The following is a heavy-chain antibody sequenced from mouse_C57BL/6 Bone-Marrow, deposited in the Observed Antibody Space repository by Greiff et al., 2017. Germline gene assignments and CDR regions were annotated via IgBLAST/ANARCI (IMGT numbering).Heavy chain of an antibody. J-gene: IGHJ2*01. D-gene: IGHD2-4*01. Sequence: EVQLQQSGAELVRPGASVKLSCTASGFNIKDDYMHWVKQRPEQGLEWIGWLDPENGDTEYASQFQGKATITADTSSNTAYLQLSSLTSEDTAVYYCTTMITTRYFDYWGQGTTLTVSS. CDR1: GFNIKDDY. CDR3: TTMITTRYFDY. V-gene: IGHV14-4*01. CDR2: LDPENGDT.